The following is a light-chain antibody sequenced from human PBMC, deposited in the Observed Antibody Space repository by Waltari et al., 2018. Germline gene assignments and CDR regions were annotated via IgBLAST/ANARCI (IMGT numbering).Light chain of an antibody. CDR1: QVLNSW. CDR3: QQADSFPFT. CDR2: AAS. J-gene: IGKJ3*01. Sequence: DIQMTQSPSSVSASVGDRVSITCRSSQVLNSWLAWYQQKPGKAPKLLISAASRLQSGVPPRFSGAGSGRDFTLTISSLQPEDFATYNCQQADSFPFTFGPGTKVDIK. V-gene: IGKV1D-12*01.